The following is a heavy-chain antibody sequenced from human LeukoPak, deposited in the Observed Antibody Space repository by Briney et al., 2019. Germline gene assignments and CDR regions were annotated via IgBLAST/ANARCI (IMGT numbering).Heavy chain of an antibody. J-gene: IGHJ4*02. V-gene: IGHV4-31*11. CDR2: IYYSGST. Sequence: SETLSLTCAVDGASFSGYYWSWIRQHPGKGLEWIGYIYYSGSTFYNPSLKSRVTISVDTSKNQFSLKLSSVTAADTAVYYCASSVVVAALFADWGQGTLVTVSS. D-gene: IGHD2-15*01. CDR1: GASFSGYY. CDR3: ASSVVVAALFAD.